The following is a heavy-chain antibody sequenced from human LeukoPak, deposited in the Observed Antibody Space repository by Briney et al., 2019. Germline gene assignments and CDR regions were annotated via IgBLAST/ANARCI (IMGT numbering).Heavy chain of an antibody. D-gene: IGHD3-3*01. CDR3: ARVGGYYDFWSGYSTPTNMDV. V-gene: IGHV4-39*07. CDR2: IYYSGST. J-gene: IGHJ6*03. CDR1: GGSISSSSYY. Sequence: PSETLSLTCTVSGGSISSSSYYWGWIRQPPGKGLEWIGSIYYSGSTYYNPSLKSRVTISVDTSKNQFSLKLSSVTAADTAVYYCARVGGYYDFWSGYSTPTNMDVWGKGTTVTVSS.